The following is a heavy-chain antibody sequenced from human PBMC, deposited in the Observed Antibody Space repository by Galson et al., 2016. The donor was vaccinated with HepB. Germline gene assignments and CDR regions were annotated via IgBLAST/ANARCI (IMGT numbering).Heavy chain of an antibody. CDR2: FSGSGDTK. J-gene: IGHJ3*01. V-gene: IGHV3-23*01. Sequence: SLRLSCAASGYTFSNYGMSWVRQAPGKGLQWVAGFSGSGDTKYYTESVKGRFSISRDKSKNTLYLQMSSLRAEDTAVYYCAKWTRCSSGRCLDAVDAWGQGTMVTVSS. CDR3: AKWTRCSSGRCLDAVDA. CDR1: GYTFSNYG. D-gene: IGHD2-15*01.